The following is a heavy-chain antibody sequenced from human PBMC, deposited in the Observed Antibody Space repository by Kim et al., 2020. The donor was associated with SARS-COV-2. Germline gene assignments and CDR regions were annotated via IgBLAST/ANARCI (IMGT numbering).Heavy chain of an antibody. V-gene: IGHV3-33*08. CDR3: GRGLGSNYYASGLDY. CDR1: GFTFSSYG. J-gene: IGHJ4*01. CDR2: IRSSGNNK. Sequence: GGSLRLSCAASGFTFSSYGMNWVRQAPGKGLEWVAAIRSSGNNKYYADSVKGRFTISRDNSRNTLYLQMNSLRAEDTAVYYCGRGLGSNYYASGLDYWG. D-gene: IGHD3-10*01.